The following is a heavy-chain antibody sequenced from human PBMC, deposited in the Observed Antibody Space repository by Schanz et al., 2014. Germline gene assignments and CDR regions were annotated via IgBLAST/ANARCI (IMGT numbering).Heavy chain of an antibody. CDR1: GGTFSTYT. CDR3: ARGRTFGY. CDR2: IIPILGIA. V-gene: IGHV1-69*02. Sequence: QVQLVQSGAEVKKPGSSVKVSCKASGGTFSTYTISWVRQAPGQGLEWMGRIIPILGIANYAQNFQGRVTITADKSTSTAYMELTSLRSEDTAVYYCARGRTFGYWGQGTLVTVSS. J-gene: IGHJ4*02.